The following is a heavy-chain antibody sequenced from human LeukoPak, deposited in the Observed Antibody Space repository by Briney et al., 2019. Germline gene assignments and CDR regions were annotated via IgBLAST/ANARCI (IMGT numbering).Heavy chain of an antibody. CDR2: INSDGSST. D-gene: IGHD7-27*01. J-gene: IGHJ3*02. Sequence: PGGSLTLSWAASGFTFSSYWMHWVRQPPGKGLVWVSRINSDGSSTSYAYSVKGRFTISRDNAKNTLYLQMNSLRAEDTAVYYCARDPKRGTFAFDIWGQGTMVTVSS. V-gene: IGHV3-74*01. CDR1: GFTFSSYW. CDR3: ARDPKRGTFAFDI.